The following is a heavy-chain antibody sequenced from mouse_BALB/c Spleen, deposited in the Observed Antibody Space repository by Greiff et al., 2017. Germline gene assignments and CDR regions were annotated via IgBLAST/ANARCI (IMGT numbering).Heavy chain of an antibody. CDR1: GFSLTSYG. CDR3: ARDRGYGYPFAY. V-gene: IGHV2-9*02. D-gene: IGHD2-2*01. Sequence: QVQLKESGPGLVAPSQSLSITCTVSGFSLTSYGVHWVRQPPGKGLEWLGVIWAGGSTNYNSALMSRLSISKDNSKSQVFLKMNSLQTDDTAMYYCARDRGYGYPFAYWGQGTLVTVSA. CDR2: IWAGGST. J-gene: IGHJ3*01.